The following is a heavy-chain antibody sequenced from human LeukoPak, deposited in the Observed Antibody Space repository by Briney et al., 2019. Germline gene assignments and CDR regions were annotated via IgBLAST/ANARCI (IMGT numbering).Heavy chain of an antibody. J-gene: IGHJ4*02. CDR2: IYHSGST. CDR1: GGSISSGGYS. Sequence: SQTLSLTCAVSGGSISSGGYSWSWIRHPPGKGLEWIGYIYHSGSTYYNPSLKSRVTISVDRSKNQFSLKLSSVTAADTAVYYCARDLAAAGSVWGQGTLVTVSS. CDR3: ARDLAAAGSV. D-gene: IGHD6-13*01. V-gene: IGHV4-30-2*01.